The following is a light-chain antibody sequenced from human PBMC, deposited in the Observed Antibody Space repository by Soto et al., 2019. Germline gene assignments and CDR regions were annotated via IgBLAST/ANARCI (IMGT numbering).Light chain of an antibody. J-gene: IGKJ2*01. CDR1: QSVLHTNNTNY. Sequence: DIVMTQSPESLAVSLGERATIHCKSSQSVLHTNNTNYLARYQQKPGQPPKLLIYWASTRESGVPDRFSGSGSGTDFALTSSRLQAEDMGVYHCRQYDRSLYTFGQGTKLEI. CDR3: RQYDRSLYT. CDR2: WAS. V-gene: IGKV4-1*01.